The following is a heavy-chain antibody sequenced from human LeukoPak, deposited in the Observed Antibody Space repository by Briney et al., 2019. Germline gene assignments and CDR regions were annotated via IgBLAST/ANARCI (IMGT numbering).Heavy chain of an antibody. J-gene: IGHJ1*01. V-gene: IGHV3-7*01. CDR1: GFTFTNYW. D-gene: IGHD1-26*01. CDR2: IREDGGDI. CDR3: VRGRGSRSSQTHEFFEH. Sequence: GGSLRLSCAASGFTFTNYWMSWVRQAPGKGLEWVAMIREDGGDIYYVGSVKGRFTISRDNTKNSLYLQMNSLRAEDTAMYYFVRGRGSRSSQTHEFFEHWGEGTLVTVSS.